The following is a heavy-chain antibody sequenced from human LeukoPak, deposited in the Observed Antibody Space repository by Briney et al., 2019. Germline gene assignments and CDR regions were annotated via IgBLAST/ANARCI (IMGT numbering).Heavy chain of an antibody. J-gene: IGHJ5*02. Sequence: SETLSLTCAVYGGSFSGYYWSWIRQPPGKGLEWIGEINHSGSTNYNPSLKSRVTISVDTSKNQFSLKLSSVTAADTAVYYCARHVRIAAAGIQWFDPWGQGTLVTVSS. D-gene: IGHD6-13*01. CDR3: ARHVRIAAAGIQWFDP. CDR1: GGSFSGYY. CDR2: INHSGST. V-gene: IGHV4-34*01.